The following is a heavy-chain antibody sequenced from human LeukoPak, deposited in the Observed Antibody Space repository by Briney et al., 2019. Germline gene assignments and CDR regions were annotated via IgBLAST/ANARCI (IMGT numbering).Heavy chain of an antibody. V-gene: IGHV4-59*01. CDR2: VSHNGST. CDR1: GGSISGYY. D-gene: IGHD6-13*01. CDR3: ARDRGSAGGFDF. Sequence: PSETLSLTCTVSGGSISGYYWSWIRQPPGKGLEWIAFVSHNGSTNYNPSLKNRVAISRDTSKNQLSLKLSSVTAADTAVYYCARDRGSAGGFDFWGQGALVTVS. J-gene: IGHJ4*02.